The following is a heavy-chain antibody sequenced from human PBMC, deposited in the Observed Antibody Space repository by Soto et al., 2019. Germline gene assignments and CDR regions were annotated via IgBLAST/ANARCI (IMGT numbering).Heavy chain of an antibody. V-gene: IGHV3-48*02. CDR1: GFTFSVYT. CDR3: ARDGYSTSSDWPWFDP. J-gene: IGHJ5*02. CDR2: ITSSGTTI. D-gene: IGHD6-6*01. Sequence: EAQLVESGGGLVQPGGSLRLSCEASGFTFSVYTMHWVRQSPGKGLEWISSITSSGTTISYADSVKGRFTISRDNAKSSLFLQMDTLRDEDTAVYYCARDGYSTSSDWPWFDPWGQGTLVTVSS.